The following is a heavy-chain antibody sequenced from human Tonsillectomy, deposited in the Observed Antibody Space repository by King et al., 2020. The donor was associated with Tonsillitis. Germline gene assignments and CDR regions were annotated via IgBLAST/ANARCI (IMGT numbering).Heavy chain of an antibody. CDR1: GFTFSDYA. Sequence: VQLVESGGGLVQPGGSLRLSCAASGFTFSDYAMNWVRQAPGKGPEWVSSIQNRNYVTHYADSVKGRFTISRDDSKSTLYLQMGSLRVDDTAVYYCAKENCDADWGQGTLVTVSS. V-gene: IGHV3-23*04. J-gene: IGHJ4*02. D-gene: IGHD2-21*01. CDR2: IQNRNYVT. CDR3: AKENCDAD.